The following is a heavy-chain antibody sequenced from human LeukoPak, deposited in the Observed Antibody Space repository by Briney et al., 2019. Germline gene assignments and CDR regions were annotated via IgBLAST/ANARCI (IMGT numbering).Heavy chain of an antibody. CDR1: GYSISSGYY. CDR3: ASDSSGYYYFDY. V-gene: IGHV4-38-2*02. Sequence: SGTPSLTCTVSGYSISSGYYWGWIRQPPGKGLEWIGSIYHSGSTYYNPSLKSRVTISVDTSKNQFSLKLNSVTAADMAVYFCASDSSGYYYFDYWGQGTLVTVSS. CDR2: IYHSGST. J-gene: IGHJ4*02. D-gene: IGHD3-22*01.